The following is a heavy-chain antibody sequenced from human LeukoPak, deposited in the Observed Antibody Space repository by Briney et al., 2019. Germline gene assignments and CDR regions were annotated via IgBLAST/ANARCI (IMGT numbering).Heavy chain of an antibody. CDR2: IYYSGST. CDR1: GGSISSYY. J-gene: IGHJ4*02. CDR3: ARIAYYYGSGSYPTFDY. V-gene: IGHV4-59*01. Sequence: PSETLSLTCTVSGGSISSYYWSWIRQPPGKGLEWIGYIYYSGSTNYNPSLKSRVTISVDTSKNQFSLKLSSVTAADTAVYYCARIAYYYGSGSYPTFDYWGQGTLVTVSS. D-gene: IGHD3-10*01.